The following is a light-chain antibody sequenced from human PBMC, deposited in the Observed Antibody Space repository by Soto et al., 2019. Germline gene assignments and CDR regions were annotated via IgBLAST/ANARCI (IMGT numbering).Light chain of an antibody. V-gene: IGKV3-20*01. CDR1: QSVSSSY. CDR2: GAS. CDR3: QEYGRSRT. Sequence: EIVLTQSPGTLSLSPGERATLSCRASQSVSSSYLAWYQQKPGQAPRLLIYGASSRAADIPDRFSGSGSGTDFTLTISRLEPEDVAVYYCQEYGRSRTFGQGTKVEIK. J-gene: IGKJ1*01.